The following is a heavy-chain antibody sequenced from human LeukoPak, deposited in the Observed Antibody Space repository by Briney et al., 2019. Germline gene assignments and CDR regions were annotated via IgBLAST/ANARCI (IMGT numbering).Heavy chain of an antibody. CDR1: GFTFCSYA. V-gene: IGHV3-23*01. J-gene: IGHJ4*02. Sequence: GGSLRLSCAASGFTFCSYAMSWVRQAPGEGVGWVSAISGSGGSTYYADSVKGRFTISRDNSKNTLYLQMNSLRAEDTAVYYCAKTGELDFGPPAYYFDYWGQGTLVTVSS. CDR3: AKTGELDFGPPAYYFDY. D-gene: IGHD1-26*01. CDR2: ISGSGGST.